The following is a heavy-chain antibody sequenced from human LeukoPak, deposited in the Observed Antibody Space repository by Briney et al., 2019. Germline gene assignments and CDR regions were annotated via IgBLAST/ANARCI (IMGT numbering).Heavy chain of an antibody. Sequence: GESLKSSWKRSGYSSTTYWIGWVRQMPGKGLEWMGVIYPGDSDTRYSPSFQGQVTISADKSISTAYLQWSSLKASDTAMYYGARHGTFGVAGSLGYWGQGTLVTVSS. CDR2: IYPGDSDT. J-gene: IGHJ4*02. CDR1: GYSSTTYW. V-gene: IGHV5-51*01. D-gene: IGHD3-3*01. CDR3: ARHGTFGVAGSLGY.